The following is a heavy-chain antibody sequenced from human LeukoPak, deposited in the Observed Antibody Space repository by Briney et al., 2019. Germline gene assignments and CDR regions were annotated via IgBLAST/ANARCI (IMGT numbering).Heavy chain of an antibody. CDR2: IDWDDDK. D-gene: IGHD6-13*01. CDR1: GFSLSTSGMC. J-gene: IGHJ4*02. CDR3: ARIQFSSSWYYFDY. Sequence: SGPTLVNPTQTLTLTCTFSGFSLSTSGMCVSWIRQPPGKALECLARIDWDDDKYYSTSLKTRLTISKDTSKNQVVLTMTNMDPVDTATYYCARIQFSSSWYYFDYWGQGTLVTVSS. V-gene: IGHV2-70*11.